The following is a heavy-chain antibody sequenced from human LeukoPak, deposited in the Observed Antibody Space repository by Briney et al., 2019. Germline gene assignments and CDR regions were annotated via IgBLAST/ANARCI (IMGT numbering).Heavy chain of an antibody. D-gene: IGHD6-13*01. J-gene: IGHJ4*02. Sequence: SETLSLTCTVSGGSISSGSYYWSWIRQPPGKGLEWIGYIYYSGSTNYNPSLKSRVTISVDTSKNQFSLKLSSVTAADTAVYYCARISIAAAGHFDYWGQGTLVTVSS. CDR3: ARISIAAAGHFDY. CDR2: IYYSGST. CDR1: GGSISSGSYY. V-gene: IGHV4-61*01.